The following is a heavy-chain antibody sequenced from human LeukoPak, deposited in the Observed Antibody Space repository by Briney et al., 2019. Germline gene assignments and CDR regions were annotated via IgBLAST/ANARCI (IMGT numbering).Heavy chain of an antibody. Sequence: SQTLSLTCTVSGGSISSGAYYWSWIRQHPGKGLEWIGYFYYSGSTYYNPSLKSRVTISVDTSKNQFSLDLSSATAADTAVYYCARDLGDGYLANDYWGQGTLVTVSS. V-gene: IGHV4-31*03. CDR3: ARDLGDGYLANDY. D-gene: IGHD5-24*01. CDR2: FYYSGST. CDR1: GGSISSGAYY. J-gene: IGHJ4*02.